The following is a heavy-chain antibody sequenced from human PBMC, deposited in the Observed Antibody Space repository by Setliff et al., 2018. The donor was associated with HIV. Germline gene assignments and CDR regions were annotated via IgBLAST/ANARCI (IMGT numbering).Heavy chain of an antibody. J-gene: IGHJ4*02. CDR1: GDSISGNF. V-gene: IGHV4-4*08. Sequence: SETLSLTCTVSGDSISGNFWTRNYGSWIRQSPGKGLEWIGHFRTSGDISYNPSLKTRATVSLDTSEKQFFLRLKSVTASDTAVYYCARGNNDLESFDYWGQGALVTVSS. D-gene: IGHD3-3*01. CDR2: FRTSGDI. CDR3: ARGNNDLESFDY.